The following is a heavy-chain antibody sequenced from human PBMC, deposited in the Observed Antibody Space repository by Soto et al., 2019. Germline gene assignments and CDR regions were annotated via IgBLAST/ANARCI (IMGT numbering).Heavy chain of an antibody. D-gene: IGHD1-26*01. V-gene: IGHV4-61*01. Sequence: SETLSLTCTVSGGSVSSGSYYWSWIRQPPGKGLEWTGYIYYSGSTNYNPSLKSRVTISVDTSKNQFSLKLSSVTAADTAVYYCARDTRAPYYYYGMDVWGQGTTVTVSS. J-gene: IGHJ6*02. CDR3: ARDTRAPYYYYGMDV. CDR1: GGSVSSGSYY. CDR2: IYYSGST.